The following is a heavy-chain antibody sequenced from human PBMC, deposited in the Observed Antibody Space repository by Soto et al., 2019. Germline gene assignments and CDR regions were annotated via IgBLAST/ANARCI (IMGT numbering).Heavy chain of an antibody. Sequence: SLRLSCAASGFTFSDYYMSWIRQAPGKGLEWISHISDSATTMYYADSVKGRFTISRDNARRSLFLHMNSLRAEDTAVYYCARDTAFISSGLFNPWGQGTLVTVSS. CDR3: ARDTAFISSGLFNP. CDR2: ISDSATTM. CDR1: GFTFSDYY. J-gene: IGHJ5*02. D-gene: IGHD3-22*01. V-gene: IGHV3-11*01.